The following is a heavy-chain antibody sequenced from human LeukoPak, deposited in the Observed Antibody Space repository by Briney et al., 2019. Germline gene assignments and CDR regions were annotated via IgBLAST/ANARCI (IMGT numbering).Heavy chain of an antibody. J-gene: IGHJ4*02. Sequence: GGSLRLSFAASGFIVSSNYMSWVRQAPGKGLEWVSVISSGGNTYYADSVKGRFTISRDNSKNTVFLQMNSLRAGDTAVYYCAREVRGYYFDYWGQGTLVTVSS. V-gene: IGHV3-53*01. CDR1: GFIVSSNY. CDR3: AREVRGYYFDY. CDR2: ISSGGNT. D-gene: IGHD3-22*01.